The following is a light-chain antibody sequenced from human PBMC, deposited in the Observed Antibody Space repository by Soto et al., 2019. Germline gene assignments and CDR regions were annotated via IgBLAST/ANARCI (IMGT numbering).Light chain of an antibody. V-gene: IGKV3-20*01. CDR2: GAS. CDR3: QQYGSSPPYT. Sequence: EIVLTQSPGTLSLSPGERATLSCRASQSIYISFLAWYQQKPGQAPRLLIYGASSRAAGIPDRFSGSGSGIDYTLTISRLEPEDFAVYYCQQYGSSPPYTFGQGTKLEIK. J-gene: IGKJ2*01. CDR1: QSIYISF.